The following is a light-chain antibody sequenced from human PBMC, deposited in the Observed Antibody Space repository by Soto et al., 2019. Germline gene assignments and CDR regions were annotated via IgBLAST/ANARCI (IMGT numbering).Light chain of an antibody. CDR2: DAS. CDR3: QLFNSYPL. V-gene: IGKV1-13*02. J-gene: IGKJ3*01. CDR1: QGISSA. Sequence: AIQLTQSPSSLSASVGDRVTITCRASQGISSALAWYQQKPGKAPKLLIYDASSLESGVPSRFSGSGSGTDFTPTISSLQPEDFATEYCQLFNSYPLFGPGTKVDIK.